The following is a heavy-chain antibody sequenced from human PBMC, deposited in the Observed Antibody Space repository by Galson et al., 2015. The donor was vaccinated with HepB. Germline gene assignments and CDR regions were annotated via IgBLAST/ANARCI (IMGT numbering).Heavy chain of an antibody. J-gene: IGHJ6*02. Sequence: SVKVSCKASGGTFSSYAISWVRQAPGQGLEWMGGIIPIFGTANYAQKFQGRVTITADKSTSTAYMELSSLRSEDTAVYYCARVPIVVVPAAMSDTYYYYYGMDVWGQGTTVTVSS. V-gene: IGHV1-69*06. CDR3: ARVPIVVVPAAMSDTYYYYYGMDV. CDR1: GGTFSSYA. D-gene: IGHD2-2*01. CDR2: IIPIFGTA.